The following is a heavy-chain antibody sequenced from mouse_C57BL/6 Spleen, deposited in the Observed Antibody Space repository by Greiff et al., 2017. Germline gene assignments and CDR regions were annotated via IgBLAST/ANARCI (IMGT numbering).Heavy chain of an antibody. D-gene: IGHD2-3*01. CDR1: GYTFTDYS. J-gene: IGHJ2*01. Sequence: VQLQQSGPVLVKPGASVKMSCTASGYTFTDYSMNWVKQSHGKSLEWIGVINPYNGGTSYNQKFKGKATLTVDTSSSTAYMELHTLTSEDSAVYYCASSYDGYVDYWGQGTTLTVSS. CDR2: INPYNGGT. V-gene: IGHV1-19*01. CDR3: ASSYDGYVDY.